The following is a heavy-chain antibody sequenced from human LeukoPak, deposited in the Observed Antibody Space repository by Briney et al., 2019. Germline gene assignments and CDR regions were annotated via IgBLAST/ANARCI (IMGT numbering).Heavy chain of an antibody. V-gene: IGHV3-30-3*01. D-gene: IGHD6-13*01. Sequence: PGGSLRLSCAASGFTLSSYAMSWVRQAPGKGLEWVAVISYDGSNKYYADSVKGRFTISRDNSKNTLYLQMNSLRAEDTAVYYCARGQRQLVDAFDYWGQGTLVTVSS. CDR2: ISYDGSNK. J-gene: IGHJ4*02. CDR1: GFTLSSYA. CDR3: ARGQRQLVDAFDY.